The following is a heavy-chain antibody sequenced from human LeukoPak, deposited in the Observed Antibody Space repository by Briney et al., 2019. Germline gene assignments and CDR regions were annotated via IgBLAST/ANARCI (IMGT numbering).Heavy chain of an antibody. Sequence: ASVKVSCKASGYTFTDYYMHWVRQAPGQGLEWMGWVNPKSGGTNYAQKFQGRVTMTRDTSISTAYMELSRLTSDDTAVYYCARLTTGTYYDYWGQGTLVTVSS. D-gene: IGHD3-22*01. J-gene: IGHJ4*02. CDR3: ARLTTGTYYDY. CDR1: GYTFTDYY. V-gene: IGHV1-2*02. CDR2: VNPKSGGT.